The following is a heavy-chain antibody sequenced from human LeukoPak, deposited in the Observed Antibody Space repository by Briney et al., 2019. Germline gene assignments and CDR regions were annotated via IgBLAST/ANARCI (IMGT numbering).Heavy chain of an antibody. Sequence: ASVKVSCTASGYTFTSYYMHWVRQAPGQGLEWMGIINPSGGSTSYAQKFQGRVTMTRDTSTSTVYMELSSLRSEDTAVYYCARDLGYCSSTSCYGTAYWGQGTLVTVSS. CDR2: INPSGGST. CDR3: ARDLGYCSSTSCYGTAY. D-gene: IGHD2-2*01. J-gene: IGHJ4*02. V-gene: IGHV1-46*01. CDR1: GYTFTSYY.